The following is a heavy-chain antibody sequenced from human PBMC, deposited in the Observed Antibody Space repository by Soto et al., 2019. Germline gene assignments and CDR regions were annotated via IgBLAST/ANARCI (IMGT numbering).Heavy chain of an antibody. CDR1: GYTFTGYY. V-gene: IGHV1-2*04. CDR3: ARDARGDEAPMDY. J-gene: IGHJ4*02. Sequence: QVQLVQSGAEVKKPGASVKVSCKASGYTFTGYYMHWVRQAPGQGLEWMGWINPNSGGTNYAQKFQGWVTMTRDTXTSKAYMELSRLRSDDTAVYYCARDARGDEAPMDYWGQGTLVTVSS. D-gene: IGHD3-10*01. CDR2: INPNSGGT.